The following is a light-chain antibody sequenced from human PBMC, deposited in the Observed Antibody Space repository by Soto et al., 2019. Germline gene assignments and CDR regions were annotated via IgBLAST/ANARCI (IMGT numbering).Light chain of an antibody. CDR1: SSDVGGYNY. CDR3: SSYTTRATVV. Sequence: QSVLTQPASVSGSPGQSITISCTGTSSDVGGYNYVSWYQHHPGKAPKLMIYDVSNRPSGVSNRFSGSKSGNTASLTISGVQAEDEASYYCSSYTTRATVVFGGGTQLTVL. V-gene: IGLV2-14*03. CDR2: DVS. J-gene: IGLJ3*02.